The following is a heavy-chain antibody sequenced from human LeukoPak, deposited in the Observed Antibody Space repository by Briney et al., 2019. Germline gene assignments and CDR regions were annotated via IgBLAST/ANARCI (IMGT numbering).Heavy chain of an antibody. CDR1: GYTFTTYD. CDR2: IIPILGIA. CDR3: AEGYGYNSAFDY. V-gene: IGHV1-69*04. J-gene: IGHJ4*02. D-gene: IGHD5-24*01. Sequence: SVKVSCKASGYTFTTYDINWVRQAPGQGLEWMGRIIPILGIANYAQKFQGRVTITADKSTSTAYMELSSLRSEDTAVYYCAEGYGYNSAFDYWGQGTLVTVSS.